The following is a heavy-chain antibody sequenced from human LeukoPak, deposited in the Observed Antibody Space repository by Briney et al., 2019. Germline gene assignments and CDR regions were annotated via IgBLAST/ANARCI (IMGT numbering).Heavy chain of an antibody. CDR3: ARDIAAAGPVFDY. D-gene: IGHD6-13*01. V-gene: IGHV3-7*03. Sequence: GSLRLSCAASGFTFSSYWMSWVRQAPGKGLEWVANIKQDGSEKYYVDSVKGRFTISRDNAKNSLYLQMISLRAEDTAVYYCARDIAAAGPVFDYWGQGTLVTVSS. CDR1: GFTFSSYW. J-gene: IGHJ4*02. CDR2: IKQDGSEK.